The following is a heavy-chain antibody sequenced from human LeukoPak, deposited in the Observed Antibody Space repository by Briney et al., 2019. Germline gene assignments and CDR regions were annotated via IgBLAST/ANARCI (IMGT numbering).Heavy chain of an antibody. Sequence: SETLSLTCTVSGASTSSYCWSWIRQPPGKGLEWIGYIYNSGSPNNNPSLKSRFTRLLDTSKNQFSLKLSSVTAADTAVYYCARKANFDDWGQGTLVTASS. CDR1: GASTSSYC. V-gene: IGHV4-59*01. CDR3: ARKANFDD. CDR2: IYNSGSP. D-gene: IGHD5-12*01. J-gene: IGHJ4*02.